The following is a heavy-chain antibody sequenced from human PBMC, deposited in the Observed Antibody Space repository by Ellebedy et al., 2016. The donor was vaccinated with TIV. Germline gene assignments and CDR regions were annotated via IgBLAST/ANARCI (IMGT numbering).Heavy chain of an antibody. CDR3: AKDIGSSDEAFDI. Sequence: GESLKISXAASGFTFSSYAMSWVRQAPGKGLEWVSAISGSGGSTFYADSVKGRFTISRDNIKNSLFLQMSSLRTEDTGVYYCAKDIGSSDEAFDIWGQGTMVTVSS. D-gene: IGHD3-16*02. CDR2: ISGSGGST. V-gene: IGHV3-23*01. CDR1: GFTFSSYA. J-gene: IGHJ3*02.